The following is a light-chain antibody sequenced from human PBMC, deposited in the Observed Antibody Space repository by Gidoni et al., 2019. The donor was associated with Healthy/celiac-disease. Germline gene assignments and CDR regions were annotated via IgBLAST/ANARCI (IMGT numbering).Light chain of an antibody. CDR2: AAS. CDR1: QGISSY. Sequence: DIQLTQYPSFLSASVGDRVTITCRASQGISSYLAWYQQKPGKAPKLLIYAASTLQSGVPSRFSGSGSGTEFTLTISSLQPEDFATYYCQQLNSYPRTFXQXTKLEIK. CDR3: QQLNSYPRT. J-gene: IGKJ2*02. V-gene: IGKV1-9*01.